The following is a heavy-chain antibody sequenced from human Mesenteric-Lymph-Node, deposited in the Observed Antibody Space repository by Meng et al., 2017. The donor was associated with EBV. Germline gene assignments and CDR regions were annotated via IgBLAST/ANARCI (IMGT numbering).Heavy chain of an antibody. CDR3: ARGGDYHDY. Sequence: QGQLPEFGSGLWKPSQTWPLACVVSVDSVSSHEFSWSWIRQPPGKGLEWIGFIYHAGATNYNPSLKSRVTLSIDKSQNQFSLRLSSVSAADTAVYYCARGGDYHDYWGQGSLVTVSS. V-gene: IGHV4-30-2*01. CDR1: VDSVSSHEFS. CDR2: IYHAGAT. J-gene: IGHJ4*02.